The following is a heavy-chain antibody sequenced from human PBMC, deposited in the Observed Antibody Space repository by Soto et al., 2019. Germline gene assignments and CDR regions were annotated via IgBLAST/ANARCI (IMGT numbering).Heavy chain of an antibody. CDR3: AREGIAVSGPNYYDF. Sequence: QVQLVESGGGVVQPGRSLTIFCTASGFTFKHNAMHWIRQAPAKGLEWVADISYDGSTKNYADSVKGRFTISRDNSKNTLSLQMSALKGEDTATYYCAREGIAVSGPNYYDFWGQGTLVAVSS. J-gene: IGHJ4*02. CDR2: ISYDGSTK. V-gene: IGHV3-30-3*01. CDR1: GFTFKHNA. D-gene: IGHD6-19*01.